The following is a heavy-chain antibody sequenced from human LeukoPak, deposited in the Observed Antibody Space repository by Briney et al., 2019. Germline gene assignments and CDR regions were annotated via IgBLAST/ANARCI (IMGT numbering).Heavy chain of an antibody. J-gene: IGHJ4*02. D-gene: IGHD2-2*01. CDR3: ARGPYCSSTSCYFPFDY. CDR1: GGSIRNSNYN. V-gene: IGHV4-39*07. CDR2: INHSGST. Sequence: SETLSLTCTVSGGSIRNSNYNWGWIRQPPGKGLEWIGEINHSGSTNYNPSLKSRVTMSVDTSKNQFSLKLSSVTAADTAVYYCARGPYCSSTSCYFPFDYWGQGTLVTVSS.